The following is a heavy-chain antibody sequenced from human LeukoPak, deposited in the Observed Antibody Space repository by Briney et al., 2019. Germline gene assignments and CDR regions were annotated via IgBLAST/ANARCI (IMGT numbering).Heavy chain of an antibody. CDR2: IHNSGTT. CDR3: ARRYYYNLGSFPFDF. D-gene: IGHD3-10*01. V-gene: IGHV4-34*01. J-gene: IGHJ4*02. Sequence: TSETLSLTCAVSGGPFSGYFWSWIRQSSGKGLEWIGEIHNSGTTNYNPSLNSRVTISEDTSKNQFYLNLSSVTAADTAVYYCARRYYYNLGSFPFDFWGQGTLVTVS. CDR1: GGPFSGYF.